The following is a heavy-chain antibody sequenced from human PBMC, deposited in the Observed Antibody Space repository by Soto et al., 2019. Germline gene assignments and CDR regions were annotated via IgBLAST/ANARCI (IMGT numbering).Heavy chain of an antibody. CDR2: VSYDGNSK. V-gene: IGHV3-30*18. J-gene: IGHJ4*02. D-gene: IGHD6-19*01. CDR1: GFTFNNYG. CDR3: GKERDSSAWYVTSDY. Sequence: QVQLVESGGGVVQPGRSLRLSCAASGFTFNNYGMHWVRQAPGKGLEWVAVVSYDGNSKYYADSVKGRFTISRDNSKNTLYLHMNSLKAEDTAVYYFGKERDSSAWYVTSDYWGQGTLVTVSS.